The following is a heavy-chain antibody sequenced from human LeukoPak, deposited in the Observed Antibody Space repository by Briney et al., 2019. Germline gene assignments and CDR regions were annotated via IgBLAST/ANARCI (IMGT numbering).Heavy chain of an antibody. V-gene: IGHV4-4*07. D-gene: IGHD3-3*01. CDR3: ARDPTEVHYDFWSGYYTGHDAFDI. J-gene: IGHJ3*02. CDR2: IYTSGST. Sequence: SETLSLTCTVYGGSISSYYWSWIRQPAGKGLEWIRRIYTSGSTNYNPSLKSRVTMSVDTSKNQFSLKLSSVTAADTAVYYCARDPTEVHYDFWSGYYTGHDAFDIWGQGTMVTVSS. CDR1: GGSISSYY.